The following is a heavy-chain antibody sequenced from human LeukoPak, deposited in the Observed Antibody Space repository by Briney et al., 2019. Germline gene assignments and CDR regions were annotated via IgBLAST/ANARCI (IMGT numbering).Heavy chain of an antibody. V-gene: IGHV4-39*01. CDR1: GGSISSSSDY. CDR3: ARSSGWYAYYFDS. CDR2: IYYSGSS. J-gene: IGHJ4*02. D-gene: IGHD6-19*01. Sequence: PSETLSLTCTVSGGSISSSSDYWGWIRQPPGRGLEWIGSIYYSGSSYYNPSLRSRVTMPVDTSKIQFSLKLSSVTAADTAVYYCARSSGWYAYYFDSWGQGTLVTVST.